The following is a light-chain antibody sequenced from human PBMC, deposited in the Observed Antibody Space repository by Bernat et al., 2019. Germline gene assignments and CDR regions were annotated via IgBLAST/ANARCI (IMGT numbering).Light chain of an antibody. CDR3: MQALQTHMYT. V-gene: IGKV2-28*01. CDR2: LGS. CDR1: QSLLHSNGYNY. Sequence: DIVMTQSPLSLPVTPGEPASISCRSSQSLLHSNGYNYLDWYLQKPGQSPQLLIYLGSNRASGVPDRFSGSGSGTEFTLKISRVEAEDVGVYCCMQALQTHMYTFGQVTKLEIK. J-gene: IGKJ2*01.